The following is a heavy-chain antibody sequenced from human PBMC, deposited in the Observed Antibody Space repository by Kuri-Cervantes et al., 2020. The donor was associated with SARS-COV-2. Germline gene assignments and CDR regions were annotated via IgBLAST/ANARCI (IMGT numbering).Heavy chain of an antibody. CDR3: ARGVPEFVYYYYYYMDV. Sequence: SETLSLTCAVYGGSFSGYYWSWIRQPPGKGLEWIGEINHSGSTNYNPSLKSRVTISVDTSKNQFSLKLSFVTAADTAVYYCARGVPEFVYYYYYYMDVWGKGTTVTVSS. CDR2: INHSGST. V-gene: IGHV4-34*01. D-gene: IGHD3-10*01. J-gene: IGHJ6*03. CDR1: GGSFSGYY.